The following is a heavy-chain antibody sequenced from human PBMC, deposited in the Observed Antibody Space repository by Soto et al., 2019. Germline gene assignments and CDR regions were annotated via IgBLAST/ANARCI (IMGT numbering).Heavy chain of an antibody. CDR3: ARADRYCISTSCHFYYYYYVMDV. V-gene: IGHV1-69*13. CDR2: IIPIFGTA. Sequence: GASVKVSCKASGGRFSSYAMSWVRQAPGQGLEWMGGIIPIFGTANYAQKFQGRVTITADESTSTAYMELSSLRSEDTAVYYCARADRYCISTSCHFYYYYYVMDVWGHGTTVTVSS. D-gene: IGHD2-2*01. J-gene: IGHJ6*02. CDR1: GGRFSSYA.